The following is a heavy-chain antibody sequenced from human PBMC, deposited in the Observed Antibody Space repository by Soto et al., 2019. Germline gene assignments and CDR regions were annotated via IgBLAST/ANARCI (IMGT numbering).Heavy chain of an antibody. CDR3: AKTMAVVVMTEAFDI. J-gene: IGHJ3*02. D-gene: IGHD3-22*01. V-gene: IGHV3-9*01. Sequence: EVQLVESGGGLVQPGRSLRLSCAASGFAFDDYTMHWVRQVPGKGLEWVSGINRNSDTVGYADSVKGRFTISRDNARNPLYLQMDSLRAEDTALYYSAKTMAVVVMTEAFDIWGQGTMVTVSS. CDR2: INRNSDTV. CDR1: GFAFDDYT.